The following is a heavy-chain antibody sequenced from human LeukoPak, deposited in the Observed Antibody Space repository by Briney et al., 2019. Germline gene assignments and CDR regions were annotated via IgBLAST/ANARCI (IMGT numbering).Heavy chain of an antibody. V-gene: IGHV4-59*01. CDR3: ARDTTMVRGVNAFDI. CDR1: GGSISSYY. D-gene: IGHD3-10*01. J-gene: IGHJ3*02. CDR2: IYYSGST. Sequence: PSETLSLTCTVSGGSISSYYWSWIRQPPGKGLEWIGYIYYSGSTNYNPSLKSRVTISVDTSKNQFSLKLSSVTAVDTAVYYCARDTTMVRGVNAFDIWGQGTMVTVSS.